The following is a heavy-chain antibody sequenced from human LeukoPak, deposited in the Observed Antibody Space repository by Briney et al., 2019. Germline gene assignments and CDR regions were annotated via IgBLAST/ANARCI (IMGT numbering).Heavy chain of an antibody. CDR2: IAHDGTVQ. D-gene: IGHD6-13*01. Sequence: PGGSLRLSRAASGFIFSDYGMQWVRQAPGKGLEWVGVIAHDGTVQYHTDSVKGRVTLSRDNSKNMLYLQMNNPRPEDTAMYFCAKEYTKKSSHWYFDLWGRGTLVIVSS. J-gene: IGHJ2*01. CDR1: GFIFSDYG. CDR3: AKEYTKKSSHWYFDL. V-gene: IGHV3-30*18.